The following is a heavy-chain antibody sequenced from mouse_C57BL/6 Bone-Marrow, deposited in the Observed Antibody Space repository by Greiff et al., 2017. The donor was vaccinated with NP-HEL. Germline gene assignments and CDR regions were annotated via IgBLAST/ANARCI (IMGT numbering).Heavy chain of an antibody. D-gene: IGHD2-4*01. V-gene: IGHV1-5*01. CDR2: IYPGNSDT. Sequence: EVQLHQSGTVLARPGASVKMSCKTSGYTFTSYWMHWVKQRPGQGLEWIGAIYPGNSDTSYNQKFKGKATLTAVKSASTTYMELSSLTNDDSAVYYCSGDYDDFDYWGQGTTLTVSS. CDR1: GYTFTSYW. CDR3: SGDYDDFDY. J-gene: IGHJ2*01.